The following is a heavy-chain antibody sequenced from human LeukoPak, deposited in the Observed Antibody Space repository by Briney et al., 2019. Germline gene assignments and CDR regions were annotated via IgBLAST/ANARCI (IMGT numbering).Heavy chain of an antibody. Sequence: GGSLRLSCAASGFTFSSYWMHWVRQAPGKGLVWVSRINSDGSSTSYADSVKGRFTISRDNAKNTLYLQINSLRAEDTAVYYCARVQAMMVSRGWFDPWGREPWSPSPQ. V-gene: IGHV3-74*01. J-gene: IGHJ5*02. CDR1: GFTFSSYW. CDR3: ARVQAMMVSRGWFDP. D-gene: IGHD3-22*01. CDR2: INSDGSST.